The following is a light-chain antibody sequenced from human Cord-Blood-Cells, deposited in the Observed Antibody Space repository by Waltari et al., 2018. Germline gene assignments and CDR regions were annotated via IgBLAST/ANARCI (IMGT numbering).Light chain of an antibody. Sequence: SYVLTQPPSVSVAPGKTARITCGGNNIGSKSVHWYQQKPGQAPMLVIYYDRDRPSGIPERFSGSNSGNTATLTISRVEAWDEADYYCQVWDSSSDLDVFGTGTKVTVL. CDR3: QVWDSSSDLDV. V-gene: IGLV3-21*04. CDR2: YDR. CDR1: NIGSKS. J-gene: IGLJ1*01.